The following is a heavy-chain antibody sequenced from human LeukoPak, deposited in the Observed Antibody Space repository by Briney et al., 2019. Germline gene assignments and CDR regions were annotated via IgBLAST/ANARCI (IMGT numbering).Heavy chain of an antibody. CDR3: AKGKIAVAGGNDAFDI. CDR1: GFTFDDYA. J-gene: IGHJ3*02. CDR2: ISWNSGSI. Sequence: GRSLRLSCAASGFTFDDYAMHWVRQAPGKGLESVSGISWNSGSIGYADSVKGRFTISRDNAKNSLYLQMNSLRAEDMALYYCAKGKIAVAGGNDAFDIWGQGTMVTVSS. V-gene: IGHV3-9*03. D-gene: IGHD6-19*01.